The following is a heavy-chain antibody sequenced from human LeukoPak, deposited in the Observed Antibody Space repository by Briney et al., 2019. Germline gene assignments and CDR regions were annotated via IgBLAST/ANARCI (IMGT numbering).Heavy chain of an antibody. V-gene: IGHV1-46*01. D-gene: IGHD3-3*01. Sequence: GASVKVSCKASGYTFTSYYMHWVRQAPGQGLEWMGIINPSGGSTSYAQKFQGRVTMTRDTSTSTVYMELSSLRSEDTAVYYCARDVNYDFWSGYYRSYYYYGMDVWGQGTTVTVSS. CDR3: ARDVNYDFWSGYYRSYYYYGMDV. CDR2: INPSGGST. J-gene: IGHJ6*02. CDR1: GYTFTSYY.